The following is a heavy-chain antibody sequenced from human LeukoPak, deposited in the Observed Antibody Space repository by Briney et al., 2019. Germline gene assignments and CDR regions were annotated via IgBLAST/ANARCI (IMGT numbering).Heavy chain of an antibody. V-gene: IGHV4-34*01. CDR2: INHSGST. J-gene: IGHJ4*02. CDR3: ARLQGRGDNYLDS. D-gene: IGHD7-27*01. CDR1: GGSFSGYY. Sequence: SETLSLTCAVYGGSFSGYYWRWVRQPPGKGLEWIGEINHSGSTNYHPSLKSRVTMSVDTSKNQFSLTLSSVTAADTAVYYCARLQGRGDNYLDSWGQGALVTVSS.